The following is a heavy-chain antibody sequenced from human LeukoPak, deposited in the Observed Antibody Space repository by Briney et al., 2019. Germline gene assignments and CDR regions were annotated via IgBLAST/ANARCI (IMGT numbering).Heavy chain of an antibody. V-gene: IGHV3-30*04. CDR3: ARDRLSVVRGEIGY. D-gene: IGHD3-10*01. CDR1: GFTFSSYA. J-gene: IGHJ4*02. CDR2: ISYDGSNK. Sequence: GGSLRLSCAASGFTFSSYAMHWVRQAPGKGLEWVAVISYDGSNKYYADSVKGRFTISRDNSKNTLYLQMNSLRAEDTAVYYCARDRLSVVRGEIGYWGQGTLVTVSS.